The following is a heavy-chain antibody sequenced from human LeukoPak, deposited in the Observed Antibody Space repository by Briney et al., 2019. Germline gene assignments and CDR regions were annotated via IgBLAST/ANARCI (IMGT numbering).Heavy chain of an antibody. CDR2: INHSGST. CDR1: GGSFSGYY. V-gene: IGHV4-34*01. CDR3: ARPGPPRQYYYDSSGYYENYYYYMDV. D-gene: IGHD3-22*01. J-gene: IGHJ6*03. Sequence: SETLSLTCAVYGGSFSGYYWSWIRQPPGKGLEWIGEINHSGSTNYNPSLKSRVTISVDTSKNQFSLKLSSVTAADTAVYYCARPGPPRQYYYDSSGYYENYYYYMDVWGKGTTVTVSS.